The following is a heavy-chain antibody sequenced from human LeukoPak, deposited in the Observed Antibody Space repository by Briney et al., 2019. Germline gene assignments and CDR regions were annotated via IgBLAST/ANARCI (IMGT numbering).Heavy chain of an antibody. Sequence: ASVKVSCKASGYTFTGYYMHWVRQAPGQGLEWMGWINPNSGGTNYAQKFQGRVTMTRDTSISTAYMELSRLRSDDTAVYYCARDPVAPRVVVPNDDAFDIWGQGTMVTVSS. CDR1: GYTFTGYY. V-gene: IGHV1-2*02. CDR3: ARDPVAPRVVVPNDDAFDI. CDR2: INPNSGGT. D-gene: IGHD2-2*01. J-gene: IGHJ3*02.